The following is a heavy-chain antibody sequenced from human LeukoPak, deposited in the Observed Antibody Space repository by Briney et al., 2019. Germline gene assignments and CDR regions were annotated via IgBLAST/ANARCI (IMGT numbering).Heavy chain of an antibody. Sequence: ASVKVSCKASGYTLTAYYIYWVRQAPGQGLEWMGRINPDSGGTDYAQNFQGRVTMTRDTSISTAYMELSRLRSDDTAVYYCARGYCSGGTCYLVENWLDPWGQGTLVTVSS. D-gene: IGHD2-15*01. CDR2: INPDSGGT. V-gene: IGHV1-2*06. CDR3: ARGYCSGGTCYLVENWLDP. J-gene: IGHJ5*02. CDR1: GYTLTAYY.